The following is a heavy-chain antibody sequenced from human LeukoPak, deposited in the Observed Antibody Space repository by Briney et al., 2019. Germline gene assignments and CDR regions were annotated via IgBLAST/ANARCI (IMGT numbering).Heavy chain of an antibody. CDR3: AKSPRLYDFWSGSNWFDP. D-gene: IGHD3-3*01. V-gene: IGHV4-38-2*01. CDR1: GYSISSGYY. J-gene: IGHJ5*02. CDR2: IYHSGST. Sequence: SETLSLTCAVSGYSISSGYYWGWIRQPPGKGLEWIGSIYHSGSTYYNPSLKSRVTISVDTSKDQFSLKLSSVTAADTAVYYCAKSPRLYDFWSGSNWFDPWGQGTLVNVSS.